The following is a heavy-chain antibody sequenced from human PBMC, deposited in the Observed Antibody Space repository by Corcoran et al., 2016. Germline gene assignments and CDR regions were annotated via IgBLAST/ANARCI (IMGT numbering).Heavy chain of an antibody. D-gene: IGHD5-18*01. CDR1: GFTFSSYW. J-gene: IGHJ6*02. Sequence: EVQLVESGGGLVQPGGSLRLSCAASGFTFSSYWMSWVRQAPGKGLEWVANIKQDGSEKYYVDSVKGRFTISRDNAKNSLYLQMNSLRAEDTAVYDCARDGRFREAMVWWSYYYYGMDVWGQGTTVTVSS. CDR3: ARDGRFREAMVWWSYYYYGMDV. V-gene: IGHV3-7*01. CDR2: IKQDGSEK.